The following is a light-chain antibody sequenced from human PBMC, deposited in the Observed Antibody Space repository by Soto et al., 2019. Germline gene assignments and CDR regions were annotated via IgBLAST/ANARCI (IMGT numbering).Light chain of an antibody. J-gene: IGKJ2*01. CDR2: GAS. V-gene: IGKV1-33*01. CDR3: QQYDSLPYT. Sequence: EIQMTQSPSSLSASLGDRVTITCQASQDINDYSNWYQQKPGKAPRLLIYGASFLEVGVPSRFSGSGSGTHFTLTISSLQPEDVATYYCQQYDSLPYTFGQGTRREIK. CDR1: QDINDY.